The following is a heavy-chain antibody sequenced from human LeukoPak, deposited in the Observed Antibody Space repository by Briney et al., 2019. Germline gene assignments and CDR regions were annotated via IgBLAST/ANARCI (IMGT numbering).Heavy chain of an antibody. J-gene: IGHJ4*02. CDR2: IRTKASSYAT. V-gene: IGHV3-73*01. CDR3: TRQPPATGTSDY. CDR1: GFTFSDSA. Sequence: GGSLRLSCAASGFTFSDSALHWVRQVSGEGLEWVGRIRTKASSYATAYTASVRGRFTISRDDSKNTTYLQMNSLKTEDTAVYYCTRQPPATGTSDYWGQGTLVTVSS. D-gene: IGHD6-13*01.